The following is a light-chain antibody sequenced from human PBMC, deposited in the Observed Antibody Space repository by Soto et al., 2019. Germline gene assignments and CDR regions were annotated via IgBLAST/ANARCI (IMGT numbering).Light chain of an antibody. CDR3: CSYTGASTYV. J-gene: IGLJ1*01. V-gene: IGLV2-14*01. Sequence: QSALTQPASVSGSPGQSVTISCAGTSGDVGGYNYVSWYQQHPGKAPKLMIHAVTNRPSGVSNRFSGSKSGNTASLTISSLQAEDEADYYCCSYTGASTYVFGTGTKVNVL. CDR1: SGDVGGYNY. CDR2: AVT.